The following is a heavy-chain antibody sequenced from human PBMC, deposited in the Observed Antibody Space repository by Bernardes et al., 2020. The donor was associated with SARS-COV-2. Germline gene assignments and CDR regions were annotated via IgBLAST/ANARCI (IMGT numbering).Heavy chain of an antibody. Sequence: LSLTCAVYGGSFSGYYWSWIRQPPGKGLEWIGEINHSGSTNYNPSLKSRVTISVDTSKNQFSLKLSSVTAADTAVYYCARQGSSGWQYNWFDPWGQGTLVTVSS. CDR1: GGSFSGYY. CDR2: INHSGST. J-gene: IGHJ5*02. D-gene: IGHD6-19*01. V-gene: IGHV4-34*01. CDR3: ARQGSSGWQYNWFDP.